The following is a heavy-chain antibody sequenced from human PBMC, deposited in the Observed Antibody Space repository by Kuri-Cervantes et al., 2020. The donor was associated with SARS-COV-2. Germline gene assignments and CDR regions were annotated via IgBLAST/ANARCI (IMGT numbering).Heavy chain of an antibody. CDR3: ARGGGARGVLRFFDWFEAFET. J-gene: IGHJ3*02. V-gene: IGHV1-2*04. D-gene: IGHD3-9*01. Sequence: ASVKVSCKASGYIFTDYYIHWVRQAPGQGLEWMGWINPNTGGTNYAQKFQGWVTMTRDTPISTVYMELNRLRSDDTGVYYCARGGGARGVLRFFDWFEAFETWGQGTMVTVSS. CDR1: GYIFTDYY. CDR2: INPNTGGT.